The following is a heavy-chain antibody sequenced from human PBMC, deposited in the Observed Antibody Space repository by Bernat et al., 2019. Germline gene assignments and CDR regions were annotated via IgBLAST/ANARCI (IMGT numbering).Heavy chain of an antibody. Sequence: EVQLVESGGGLVQPGGSLRLSCAASGFTFSSYWMSWVRQAPGKGLEWVANIKQDGSEKYYVDSVKGRFTISRDNAKNSLYLQMNSLRAEDTAVYYWAREGGVYDYIWGSYGAFDIWGQGTMVTVSS. J-gene: IGHJ3*02. CDR3: AREGGVYDYIWGSYGAFDI. CDR1: GFTFSSYW. V-gene: IGHV3-7*03. CDR2: IKQDGSEK. D-gene: IGHD3-16*01.